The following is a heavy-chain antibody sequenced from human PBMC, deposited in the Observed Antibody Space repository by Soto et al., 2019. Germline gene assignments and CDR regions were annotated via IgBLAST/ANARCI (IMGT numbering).Heavy chain of an antibody. CDR3: NTYYDLGGGHTPL. CDR1: GFAFTNVW. J-gene: IGHJ4*02. Sequence: QLVESGGGLVKPGGSLALSCAGSGFAFTNVWLHWVRPAPGKGLEWVGRIKSKPDGETTDYAAPVKGRFTISRDDSTNTLYLQMNSLQTEDSGLYYCNTYYDLGGGHTPLWGQGTLVTVSS. CDR2: IKSKPDGETT. D-gene: IGHD3-3*01. V-gene: IGHV3-15*07.